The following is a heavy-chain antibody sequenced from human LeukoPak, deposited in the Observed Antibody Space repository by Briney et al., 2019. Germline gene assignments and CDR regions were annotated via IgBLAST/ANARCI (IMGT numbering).Heavy chain of an antibody. CDR2: MNPNSGNT. CDR3: ARGGVPAALNWFDP. CDR1: GYTFTSYD. J-gene: IGHJ5*02. D-gene: IGHD2-2*01. V-gene: IGHV1-8*01. Sequence: ASVKVSCKASGYTFTSYDINRVRQATGLGLEWMGWMNPNSGNTGYAQKFQGRVTMTRNTSISTAYMELSSLRSEDTAVYYCARGGVPAALNWFDPWGRGTLVTVSS.